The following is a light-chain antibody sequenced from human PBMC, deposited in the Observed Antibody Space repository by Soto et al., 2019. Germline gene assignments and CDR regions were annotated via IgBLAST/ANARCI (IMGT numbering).Light chain of an antibody. CDR1: SSDVGGYNY. CDR2: DVS. J-gene: IGLJ1*01. V-gene: IGLV2-14*01. Sequence: SALAQPASVSGSPGQSITISCTGTSSDVGGYNYVSWYQQHPGKAPEFMIYDVSNRPSGVSNRFSGSKSGNTASLTISGLQAEDEADYYCCSYTTSNTRQIVFGTGTKVTVL. CDR3: CSYTTSNTRQIV.